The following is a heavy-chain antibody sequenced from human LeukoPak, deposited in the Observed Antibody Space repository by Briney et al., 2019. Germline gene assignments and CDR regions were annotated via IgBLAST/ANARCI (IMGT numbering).Heavy chain of an antibody. Sequence: SETLSLTCTVSGGSISSSSYYWGWIRQPPGKGLEWIGSIYYSGSTYYNPSLKSRVTISVDTSKNQFSLKLSSVTAADTAVYYCARVVIAAAHYRAVRNWFDPWGQGTLVTVSS. CDR3: ARVVIAAAHYRAVRNWFDP. CDR2: IYYSGST. V-gene: IGHV4-39*01. J-gene: IGHJ5*02. D-gene: IGHD6-13*01. CDR1: GGSISSSSYY.